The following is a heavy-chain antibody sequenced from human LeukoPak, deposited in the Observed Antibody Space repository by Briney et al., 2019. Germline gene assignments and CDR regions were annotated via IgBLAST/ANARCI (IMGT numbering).Heavy chain of an antibody. D-gene: IGHD2-15*01. J-gene: IGHJ4*02. CDR2: ISSSGSTI. Sequence: GGSLRLSCAASGFTFSSYEMNWVRQAPGKGLEWVSYISSSGSTIYYADSVKGRFTISRDNAKNSLYLQMNSLRAEDAAVYYCAKAPVTSCRGAFCYPFDCWGQGTLVTVSS. V-gene: IGHV3-48*03. CDR3: AKAPVTSCRGAFCYPFDC. CDR1: GFTFSSYE.